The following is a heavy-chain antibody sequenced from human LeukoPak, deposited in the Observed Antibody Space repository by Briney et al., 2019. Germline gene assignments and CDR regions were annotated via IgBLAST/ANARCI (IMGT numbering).Heavy chain of an antibody. CDR2: IWYDGNNK. CDR3: AKVPISYSSGLFDY. D-gene: IGHD6-19*01. J-gene: IGHJ4*02. CDR1: GFTFSSYG. V-gene: IGHV3-33*06. Sequence: GGSLRLSCAASGFTFSSYGMHWVRQAPGKGLEWVAVIWYDGNNKYYADSVKGRFTISRDNSKNTLFLQMNSLRAEDTAVYFCAKVPISYSSGLFDYWCQGTLVTVSS.